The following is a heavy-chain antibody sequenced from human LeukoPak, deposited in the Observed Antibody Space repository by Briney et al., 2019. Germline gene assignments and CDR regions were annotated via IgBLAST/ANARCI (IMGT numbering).Heavy chain of an antibody. V-gene: IGHV5-51*01. D-gene: IGHD6-13*01. CDR3: ARHPAAVDY. Sequence: GESLKISCKGSGYRFTNYWIGWVRQMPGKGLEWMGMIYPGDSDTRYSPSFQGQVTISVDKSISTAYLQWSSLKASDSAMYYCARHPAAVDYWGQGSLVTVSS. J-gene: IGHJ4*02. CDR1: GYRFTNYW. CDR2: IYPGDSDT.